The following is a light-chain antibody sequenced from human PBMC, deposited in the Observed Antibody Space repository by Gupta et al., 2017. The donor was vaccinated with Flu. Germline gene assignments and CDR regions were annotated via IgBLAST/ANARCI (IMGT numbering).Light chain of an antibody. J-gene: IGKJ2*01. Sequence: EVVMTQSPATLSVSPGDTVTLSCRASQSIRSDLVWYQQKPGQPPRLLIYGACSRAAGIPGRFSGSGSDTEFTLTISSLQSEDSAVYYCQQYENWPPGYTFGQGTKLEIK. CDR1: QSIRSD. CDR2: GAC. V-gene: IGKV3D-15*01. CDR3: QQYENWPPGYT.